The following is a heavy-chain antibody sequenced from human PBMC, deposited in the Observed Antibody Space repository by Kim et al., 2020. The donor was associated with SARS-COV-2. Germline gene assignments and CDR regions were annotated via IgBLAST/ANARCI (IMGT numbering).Heavy chain of an antibody. CDR1: GGSISSYY. V-gene: IGHV4-59*01. D-gene: IGHD3-10*01. Sequence: SETLSLTCTVSGGSISSYYWSWIRQPPGKGLEWIGYIYYSGSTNYNPSLKSRVTISVDTSKNQFSLKLSSVTAADTAVYYCARAVDYGSGSHTGGSYYYGMDVWGQGTTVTVSS. CDR3: ARAVDYGSGSHTGGSYYYGMDV. J-gene: IGHJ6*02. CDR2: IYYSGST.